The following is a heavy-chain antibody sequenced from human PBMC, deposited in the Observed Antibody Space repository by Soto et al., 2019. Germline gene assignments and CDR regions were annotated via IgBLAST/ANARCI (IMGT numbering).Heavy chain of an antibody. CDR1: GFTFDDYT. CDR3: AKDYGAVTTEFVFDY. V-gene: IGHV3-43*01. CDR2: ISWDGGST. D-gene: IGHD4-4*01. Sequence: PGGSLRLSCAASGFTFDDYTMHWVRQAPGKGLEWVSLISWDGGSTYYADSVKGRFTISRDNSKNSLYLQMNSLRTEDTALYYCAKDYGAVTTEFVFDYWGQGTLVTVSS. J-gene: IGHJ4*02.